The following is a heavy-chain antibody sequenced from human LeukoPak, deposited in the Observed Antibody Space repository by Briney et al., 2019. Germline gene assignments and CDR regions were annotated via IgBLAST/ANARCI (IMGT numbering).Heavy chain of an antibody. CDR3: ARGLYSSGWPFDY. CDR2: INHSGST. J-gene: IGHJ4*02. CDR1: GGSLSGYY. D-gene: IGHD6-19*01. Sequence: PSETLSLTCAVYGGSLSGYYWSWIRQPPGKGLEWIGEINHSGSTNYNPSLKSRVTISVDTSKNQFSLKLSSVTAADTAVYYCARGLYSSGWPFDYWGQGTLVTVSS. V-gene: IGHV4-34*01.